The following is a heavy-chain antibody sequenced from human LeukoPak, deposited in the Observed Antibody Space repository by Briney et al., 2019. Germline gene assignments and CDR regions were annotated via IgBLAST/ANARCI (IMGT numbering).Heavy chain of an antibody. CDR2: INHSGST. CDR3: AREEKQQLAQGYYFDY. J-gene: IGHJ4*02. D-gene: IGHD6-13*01. Sequence: SETLSLTCAVYGGSFSGYYWSWIRQPPGKGLEWIGEINHSGSTNYNPSLKSRVTISVDTSKNQFSLKLSSVTAADTAVYCCAREEKQQLAQGYYFDYWGQGTLVTVSS. V-gene: IGHV4-34*01. CDR1: GGSFSGYY.